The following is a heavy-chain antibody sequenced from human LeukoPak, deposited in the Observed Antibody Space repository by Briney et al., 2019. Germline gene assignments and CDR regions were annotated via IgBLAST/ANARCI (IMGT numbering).Heavy chain of an antibody. CDR2: IWYDGSNK. Sequence: GGSLRLSCAASGFTFSSYGMHWVRQAPGKGLEWVAVIWYDGSNKYYADSVKGRFTISRDNSKNTLYLQVNSLRAEDTAVYYCAKNPRSYDSSGYYYPDPWGQGTLVTVSS. CDR3: AKNPRSYDSSGYYYPDP. V-gene: IGHV3-33*06. J-gene: IGHJ5*02. D-gene: IGHD3-22*01. CDR1: GFTFSSYG.